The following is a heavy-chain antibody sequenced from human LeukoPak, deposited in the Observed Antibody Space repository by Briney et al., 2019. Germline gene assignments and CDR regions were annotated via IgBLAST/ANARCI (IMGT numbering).Heavy chain of an antibody. CDR3: ARESSGIPPFDY. CDR2: ISSDGGST. CDR1: GFTFSDYA. V-gene: IGHV3-64*01. Sequence: GGSLRLSCAGSGFTFSDYALHWVRQAPGKGLDYISTISSDGGSTYYANSVKGRFTLSRDNSKNTVYLHMDSLRADDGGVYYCARESSGIPPFDYWGQGTLVTVSS. D-gene: IGHD3-10*01. J-gene: IGHJ4*02.